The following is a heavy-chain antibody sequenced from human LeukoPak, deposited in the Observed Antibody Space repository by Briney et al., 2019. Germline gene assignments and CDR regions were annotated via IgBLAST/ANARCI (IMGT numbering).Heavy chain of an antibody. Sequence: GASVKVSCKASGYTFTSYGISWVRQAPGQGLERMGWISAYNGNTNYAQKLQGRVTMTTDTSTSTAYMELRSLRSDDTAVYYCARGIYDSSGYYPYYYYYYMDVWGKGTTVTVSS. CDR2: ISAYNGNT. V-gene: IGHV1-18*01. D-gene: IGHD3-22*01. CDR3: ARGIYDSSGYYPYYYYYYMDV. J-gene: IGHJ6*03. CDR1: GYTFTSYG.